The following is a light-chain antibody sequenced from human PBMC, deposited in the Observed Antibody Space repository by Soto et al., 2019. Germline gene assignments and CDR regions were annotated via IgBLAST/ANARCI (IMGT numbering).Light chain of an antibody. Sequence: DIQMNKSPATLSAEVGDGVTSTCRASHSLLSWLAWYQQKPGKAPKLLIYKASTLESGVPSRFSGSGSGTEFTLTISSLQPDDFATYYCQEYNSYWTFGQGTNVDIK. CDR2: KAS. CDR1: HSLLSW. V-gene: IGKV1-5*03. CDR3: QEYNSYWT. J-gene: IGKJ1*01.